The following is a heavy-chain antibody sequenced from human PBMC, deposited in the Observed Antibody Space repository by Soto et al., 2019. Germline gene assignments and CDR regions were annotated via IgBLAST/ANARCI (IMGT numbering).Heavy chain of an antibody. Sequence: QITLKESGPTLVKPTQTLTLTCTFSGFSLSSNAVGVGWFRQPPGKALEWLALIYWDDDNHYSPSLKSRLTFTKDTSKTQVVLIMTNMDPVDTATYYCAPGSGWLFDVWGQGTVVSVSS. J-gene: IGHJ4*02. D-gene: IGHD6-19*01. CDR3: APGSGWLFDV. V-gene: IGHV2-5*02. CDR2: IYWDDDN. CDR1: GFSLSSNAVG.